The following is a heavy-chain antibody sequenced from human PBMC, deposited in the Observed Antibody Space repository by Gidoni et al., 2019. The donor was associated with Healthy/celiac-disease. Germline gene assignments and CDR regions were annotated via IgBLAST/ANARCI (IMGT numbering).Heavy chain of an antibody. D-gene: IGHD5-18*01. CDR3: AKDDVDTAHYYYYMDV. CDR2: ISGSGGSI. Sequence: EVQLLESGGGLVQPGGSLRLSCAASGFTFSRYAMSWVRQAPGKGLEWFSAISGSGGSIYYADSVKGRFTISRDNSKNTLYLQMNSLRAEDTAVYYCAKDDVDTAHYYYYMDVWGKGTTVTVSS. CDR1: GFTFSRYA. V-gene: IGHV3-23*01. J-gene: IGHJ6*03.